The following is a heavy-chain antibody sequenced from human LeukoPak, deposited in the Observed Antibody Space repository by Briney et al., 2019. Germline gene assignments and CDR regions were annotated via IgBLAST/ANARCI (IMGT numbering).Heavy chain of an antibody. CDR1: GGSFSGYY. CDR2: INHSGST. CDR3: ASDRSSSWYCWFDP. J-gene: IGHJ5*02. V-gene: IGHV4-34*01. D-gene: IGHD6-13*01. Sequence: SETLSLTCAVYGGSFSGYYWSWIRQPPGKGLEWIGEINHSGSTNYNPSLKRRVTISVDTSKNPFSLQLSSVTAADTAVYYCASDRSSSWYCWFDPWGQGTLVTVSS.